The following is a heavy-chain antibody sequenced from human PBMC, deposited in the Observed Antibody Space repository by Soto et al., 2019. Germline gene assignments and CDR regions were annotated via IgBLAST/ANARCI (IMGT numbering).Heavy chain of an antibody. J-gene: IGHJ3*02. CDR3: ARYRITGNWGAFDI. CDR2: IYTSGST. CDR1: GGSISSYY. D-gene: IGHD1-20*01. V-gene: IGHV4-4*07. Sequence: QVQLQESGPGLVKPSETLSLTCTVSGGSISSYYWSWIRPPAGKGLEWIGRIYTSGSTNYNPSLKSRVTMSGDTSKNQLSLMLSSVTAADTAVYYCARYRITGNWGAFDIWGQGTMVTVSS.